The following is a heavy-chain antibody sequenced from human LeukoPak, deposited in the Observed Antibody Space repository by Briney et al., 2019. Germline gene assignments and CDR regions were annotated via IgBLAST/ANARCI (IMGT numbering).Heavy chain of an antibody. Sequence: SVKVSCKASGGTFSSYAISWVRQAPGQGLEWMGGIIPIFGTANYAQKFQGRVTITADESTSAAYMELSSLRSEDTAVYYCARVKSWGAMVHYYYYGMDVWGQGTTVTVSS. D-gene: IGHD5-18*01. J-gene: IGHJ6*02. CDR2: IIPIFGTA. V-gene: IGHV1-69*13. CDR1: GGTFSSYA. CDR3: ARVKSWGAMVHYYYYGMDV.